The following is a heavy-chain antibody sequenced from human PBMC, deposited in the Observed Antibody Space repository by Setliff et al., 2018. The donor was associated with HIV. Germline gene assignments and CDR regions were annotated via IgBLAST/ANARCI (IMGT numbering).Heavy chain of an antibody. V-gene: IGHV4-59*08. CDR2: IYHSGST. Sequence: PSETLSLTCTVSGGSISSYYWSWIRQPPGKGLEWIGYIYHSGSTNYNPSLESRLTISVDTSKNQFSLKLSSVTAADTAVYYCARLYYLVGNWFDPWGQGTLVTVSS. CDR3: ARLYYLVGNWFDP. CDR1: GGSISSYY. J-gene: IGHJ5*02. D-gene: IGHD2-2*01.